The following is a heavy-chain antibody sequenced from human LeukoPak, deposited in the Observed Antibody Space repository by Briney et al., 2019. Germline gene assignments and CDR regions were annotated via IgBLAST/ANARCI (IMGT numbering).Heavy chain of an antibody. CDR3: ARDPDSVYSSGWTHFDY. Sequence: GGSLRLSCAASGFSVNSNYMSWVRQAPGKGLEWVSVIYSGGSTYYADSVKGRFTISRDNSKNTLYLQMNSLRAEDTAVYYCARDPDSVYSSGWTHFDYWGQGTLVTVSS. D-gene: IGHD6-19*01. CDR1: GFSVNSNY. CDR2: IYSGGST. J-gene: IGHJ4*02. V-gene: IGHV3-53*01.